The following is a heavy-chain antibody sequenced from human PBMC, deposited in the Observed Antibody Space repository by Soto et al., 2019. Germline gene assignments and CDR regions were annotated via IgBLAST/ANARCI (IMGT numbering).Heavy chain of an antibody. CDR2: INHSGST. CDR1: GGSFSGYY. J-gene: IGHJ4*02. CDR3: ARGAGNIAAAGPFDY. D-gene: IGHD6-13*01. V-gene: IGHV4-34*01. Sequence: PSATLSLTCAVYGGSFSGYYWSWIRQPPGKGLEWIGEINHSGSTNYDPSLKSRVTISVDTSKNQFSLKLSSVTAADTAVYYCARGAGNIAAAGPFDYWGQGTLVTVSS.